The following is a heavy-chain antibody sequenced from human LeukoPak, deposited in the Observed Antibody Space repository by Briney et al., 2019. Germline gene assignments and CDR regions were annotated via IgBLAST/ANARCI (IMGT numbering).Heavy chain of an antibody. J-gene: IGHJ4*02. Sequence: GESLKISCAASGFTFSSYPMHWVRQAPGKGLEWVAVISFDRSNKYYADSVKGRFTISRDNSKNTLYLQMNSLRAGDTAVYYCARGKQWLALDPSFDYWGQGTLVTVSS. CDR1: GFTFSSYP. CDR3: ARGKQWLALDPSFDY. CDR2: ISFDRSNK. D-gene: IGHD6-19*01. V-gene: IGHV3-30*04.